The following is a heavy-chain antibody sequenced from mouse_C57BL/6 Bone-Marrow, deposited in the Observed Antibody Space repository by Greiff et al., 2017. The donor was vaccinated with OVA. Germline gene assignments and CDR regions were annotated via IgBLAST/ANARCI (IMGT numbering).Heavy chain of an antibody. J-gene: IGHJ4*01. CDR1: GYTFTGYW. V-gene: IGHV1-9*01. CDR3: ARSRENDYLYAMDY. D-gene: IGHD2-13*01. Sequence: QVQLQPSGAELMKPGASVKFSCKAPGYTFTGYWIEWVKQRPGHGLEWIGEILPGSGSTNYNEKFKGKATFTADTSSNTAYLQLSRLTTEDSAIYYDARSRENDYLYAMDYRGQGTSVTASS. CDR2: ILPGSGST.